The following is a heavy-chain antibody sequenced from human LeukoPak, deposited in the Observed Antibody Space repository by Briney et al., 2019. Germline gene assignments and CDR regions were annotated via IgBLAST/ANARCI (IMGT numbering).Heavy chain of an antibody. J-gene: IGHJ3*02. CDR2: IKQDGSEK. V-gene: IGHV3-7*01. D-gene: IGHD3-22*01. CDR1: GFTFSSYW. Sequence: PGGSLRLSCAASGFTFSSYWMSWVRQAPGKGLEWVANIKQDGSEKYYVDSVKGRFTISRDNAKNSLYLQMNSLRAEDTAVYYCARDRSPYYYDSSGYGAFDIWGQGTMVTVSS. CDR3: ARDRSPYYYDSSGYGAFDI.